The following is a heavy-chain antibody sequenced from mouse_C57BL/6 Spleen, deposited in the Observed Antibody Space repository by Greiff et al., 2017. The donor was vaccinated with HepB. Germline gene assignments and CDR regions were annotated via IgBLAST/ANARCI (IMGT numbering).Heavy chain of an antibody. CDR3: ARGPYYSPY. J-gene: IGHJ2*01. CDR2: IHPNRGST. Sequence: QVQLKQPGAELVKPGASVKLSCKASGYTFTSYWMHWVKQRPGQGLEWIGMIHPNRGSTNYNEKFKSKATLTVDKSSSTAYMQLSSLTSEDSAVYYCARGPYYSPYWGQGTTLTVSS. D-gene: IGHD2-12*01. V-gene: IGHV1-64*01. CDR1: GYTFTSYW.